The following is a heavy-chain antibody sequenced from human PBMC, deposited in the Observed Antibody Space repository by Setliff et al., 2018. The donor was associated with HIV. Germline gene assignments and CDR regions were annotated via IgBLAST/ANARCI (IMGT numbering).Heavy chain of an antibody. D-gene: IGHD3-22*01. CDR1: GGSISSSNW. Sequence: VSGGSISSSNWWSWVRQPPGKGLEWIGEIYYTGNTNYNPSLKSRVSISVDKSKNQFSLKLNSVTAADTAMYYCARRGDSSGYYDAFDVWGQGTKVTVSS. CDR2: IYYTGNT. V-gene: IGHV4-4*02. CDR3: ARRGDSSGYYDAFDV. J-gene: IGHJ3*01.